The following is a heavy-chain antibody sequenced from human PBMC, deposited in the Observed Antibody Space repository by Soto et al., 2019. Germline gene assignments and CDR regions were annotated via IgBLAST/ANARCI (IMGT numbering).Heavy chain of an antibody. V-gene: IGHV4-39*01. CDR2: IYYSGST. D-gene: IGHD2-15*01. J-gene: IGHJ3*02. CDR3: AMLGYCSGGSCYFAFDI. CDR1: GGSISSSSYY. Sequence: SETLSLTCTVSGGSISSSSYYWGWIRQPPGKGLEWIGSIYYSGSTYYNPSLKSRVTISVDTSKNQFSLKLSSVTAADTAVYYCAMLGYCSGGSCYFAFDIWGQGTMVTVSS.